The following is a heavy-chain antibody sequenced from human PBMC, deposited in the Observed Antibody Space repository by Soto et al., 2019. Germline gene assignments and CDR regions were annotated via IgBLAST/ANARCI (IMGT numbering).Heavy chain of an antibody. CDR1: GFTFSSYW. J-gene: IGHJ5*02. CDR2: IKQDGSEK. CDR3: ARGGPLATISWFDP. V-gene: IGHV3-7*03. Sequence: EVQLVESGGGLVQPGGSLRLSCAASGFTFSSYWMSWVRQAPGKGLEWVANIKQDGSEKYYVESVKGRFTISRDNAKNLLYLQKNSLRAEGAAVYYCARGGPLATISWFDPWGQGTLVTVSS. D-gene: IGHD5-12*01.